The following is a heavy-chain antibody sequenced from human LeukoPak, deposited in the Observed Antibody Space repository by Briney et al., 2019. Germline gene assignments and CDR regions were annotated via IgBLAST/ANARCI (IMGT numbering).Heavy chain of an antibody. CDR3: ARGVGTAPGLWYFDL. Sequence: PSETLSLTCTVSGGSISSYYTSWIRQPAGKGLEWIGHIFTSGSINYTPSLKGRVTMSVDTSKNQFYLKLSSVTAADTAVYYCARGVGTAPGLWYFDLWGRGTLVTVSS. CDR1: GGSISSYY. V-gene: IGHV4-4*07. D-gene: IGHD2-21*02. J-gene: IGHJ2*01. CDR2: IFTSGSI.